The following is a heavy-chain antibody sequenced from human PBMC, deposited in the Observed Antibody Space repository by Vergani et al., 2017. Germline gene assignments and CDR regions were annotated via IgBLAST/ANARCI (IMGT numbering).Heavy chain of an antibody. J-gene: IGHJ6*02. CDR1: GFTFSSYS. V-gene: IGHV3-21*01. CDR2: ISSSSSYI. Sequence: VQLVESGGGLVKPGGSLRLSCAASGFTFSSYSMNWVRQAPGKGLEWVSSISSSSSYIYYADSVKGRFTISRDNAKNSLYLQMNSLRAKDTAVYYCARGDYYGSGFLYYYGMDVWGQGTTVTVSS. D-gene: IGHD3-10*01. CDR3: ARGDYYGSGFLYYYGMDV.